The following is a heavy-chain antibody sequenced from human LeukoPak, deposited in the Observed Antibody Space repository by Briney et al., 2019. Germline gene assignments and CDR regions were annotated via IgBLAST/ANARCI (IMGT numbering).Heavy chain of an antibody. V-gene: IGHV1-2*02. Sequence: ASVKVSCKASGYTFTGYYMHWVRQAPGQGLEWMGWINPNSGGTNYAQKFQGRVTMTRDTSISTAYMELSSLRSEDTAVYYCASGTADYGSGSYFYNWFDPWGQGTLVTVSS. J-gene: IGHJ5*02. CDR2: INPNSGGT. CDR1: GYTFTGYY. D-gene: IGHD3-10*01. CDR3: ASGTADYGSGSYFYNWFDP.